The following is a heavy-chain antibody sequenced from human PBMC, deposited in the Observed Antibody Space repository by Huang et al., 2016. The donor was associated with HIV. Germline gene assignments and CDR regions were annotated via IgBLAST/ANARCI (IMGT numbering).Heavy chain of an antibody. CDR1: GFTLSDYA. CDR2: IAYDGNDK. Sequence: QVQLVESGGGVVQPGRSLRLSCAASGFTLSDYAILWVRQAQGKGREWVALIAYDGNDKFYSDSVRGRFTISRDNFNNTLYLQMNSLRHEDTALYYCARFGKRLPMLRGEDVIGDIWGQGTMVIVSS. CDR3: ARFGKRLPMLRGEDVIGDI. J-gene: IGHJ3*02. V-gene: IGHV3-30-3*01. D-gene: IGHD3-10*01.